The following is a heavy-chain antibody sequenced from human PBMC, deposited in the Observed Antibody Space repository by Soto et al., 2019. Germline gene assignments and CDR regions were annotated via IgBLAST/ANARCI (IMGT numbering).Heavy chain of an antibody. Sequence: WGTLALTCRVSGDSMSSDYGSWIRQSAEKGLEWIGRISATGTTSYIPSLKSRITLSVDTSKNQFSLNLKFVTAADTAVYFCAGEQSGAANFWRQGTLVT. CDR2: ISATGTT. J-gene: IGHJ3*01. CDR1: GDSMSSDY. V-gene: IGHV4-4*07. CDR3: AGEQSGAANF. D-gene: IGHD2-15*01.